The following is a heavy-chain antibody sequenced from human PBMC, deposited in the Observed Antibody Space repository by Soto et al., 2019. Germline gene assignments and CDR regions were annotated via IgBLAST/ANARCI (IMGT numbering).Heavy chain of an antibody. V-gene: IGHV4-30-4*01. CDR3: ARDRTKYGDYAVVDS. D-gene: IGHD4-17*01. Sequence: SETLSLTCAVSGGYISGGDYYWTWIRQPPGRGLEWIGYIYFSGSTYYNPSLKSRVTISVDTSKNEFSLKLSSVTAADTAVYYCARDRTKYGDYAVVDSWGQGTLVTVS. CDR2: IYFSGST. CDR1: GGYISGGDYY. J-gene: IGHJ4*02.